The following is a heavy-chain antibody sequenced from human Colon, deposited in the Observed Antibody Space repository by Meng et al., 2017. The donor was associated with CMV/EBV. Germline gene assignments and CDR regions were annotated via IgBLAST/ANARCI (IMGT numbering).Heavy chain of an antibody. V-gene: IGHV6-1*01. CDR1: GDSVSSNSAA. D-gene: IGHD2-15*01. Sequence: SCAISGDSVSSNSAAWNWIRQSPSRGLEWLGRTYYRSKWYNDYAVSVKSRITINPNTSKNQFSLQLNSVTPEDTAVYYCARSGSCSGGSCQRGAFDIWGQGRMVTVSS. CDR3: ARSGSCSGGSCQRGAFDI. J-gene: IGHJ3*02. CDR2: TYYRSKWYN.